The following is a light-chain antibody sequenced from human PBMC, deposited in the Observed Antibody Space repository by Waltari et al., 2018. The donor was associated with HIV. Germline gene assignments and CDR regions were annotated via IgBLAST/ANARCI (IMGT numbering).Light chain of an antibody. V-gene: IGLV2-11*01. CDR1: YSDVGDYNY. CDR3: CSFAGTYTI. Sequence: QSALTQPRSVSGSPGQSVTISCTGTYSDVGDYNYVSWYQQHPGTAPKLMRYDVSQRPAGVPERFSGSKSGNTASLTISGLQADDDADYYCCSFAGTYTIFGGGTKLTVL. CDR2: DVS. J-gene: IGLJ2*01.